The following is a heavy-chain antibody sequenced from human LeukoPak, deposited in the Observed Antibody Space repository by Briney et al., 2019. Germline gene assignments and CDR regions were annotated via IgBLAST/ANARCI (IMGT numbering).Heavy chain of an antibody. D-gene: IGHD3-22*01. CDR1: GFTFSSYW. Sequence: GGSLRLSCAASGFTFSSYWMHWVRQVSEKGLVWVSRISSDGSSTTYADSVKGRFTISRDNAKNTLYLQMNSLRAEDTAVYYCVRANYYDAWGQGTLVTVSS. V-gene: IGHV3-74*01. J-gene: IGHJ5*02. CDR2: ISSDGSST. CDR3: VRANYYDA.